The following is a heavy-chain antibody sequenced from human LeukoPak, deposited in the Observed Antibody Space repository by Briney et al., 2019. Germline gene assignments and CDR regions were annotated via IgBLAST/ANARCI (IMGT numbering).Heavy chain of an antibody. Sequence: GGSLRLSCAASGFTFSSYSMNWVRQAPGKGLEWVSSISSSSSYIYYADSVKGRFTISRDNAKNSLYLQMYSLRAEDTAVYYCARAHRYCSSTSCYGGDAFDIWGQGTMVTVSS. CDR1: GFTFSSYS. CDR3: ARAHRYCSSTSCYGGDAFDI. V-gene: IGHV3-21*01. CDR2: ISSSSSYI. D-gene: IGHD2-2*01. J-gene: IGHJ3*02.